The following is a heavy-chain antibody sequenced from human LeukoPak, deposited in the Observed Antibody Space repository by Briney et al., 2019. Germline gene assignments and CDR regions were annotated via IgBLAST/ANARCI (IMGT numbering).Heavy chain of an antibody. D-gene: IGHD4-17*01. CDR2: IYYSGST. CDR3: ARGAYGDPTSFDY. V-gene: IGHV4-59*01. Sequence: SETLSLTCTVSGGSISSYYWSWIRQPPGKGLEWIGYIYYSGSTNYNPSLKSRVTISVDTSKNQFSLKLSSVTAADTAVYYCARGAYGDPTSFDYWGQGTLVTVPS. J-gene: IGHJ4*02. CDR1: GGSISSYY.